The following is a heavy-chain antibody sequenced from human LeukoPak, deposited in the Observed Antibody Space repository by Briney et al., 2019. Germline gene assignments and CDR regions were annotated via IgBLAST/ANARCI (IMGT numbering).Heavy chain of an antibody. CDR3: ARGQPRGRDYFDY. J-gene: IGHJ4*02. V-gene: IGHV4-39*01. CDR1: GGSISSSSYY. CDR2: IYYSGST. Sequence: SETLSLTCTVSGGSISSSSYYWGWIRQPPGKGLEWIGSIYYSGSTYYNPSLKSRVTISVDTSKNQFSLKLSSVTAADTAVYYCARGQPRGRDYFDYWGQGTLVTVSS.